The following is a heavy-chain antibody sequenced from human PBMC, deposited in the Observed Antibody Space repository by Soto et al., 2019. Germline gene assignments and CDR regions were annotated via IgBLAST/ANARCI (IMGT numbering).Heavy chain of an antibody. CDR1: GFTFSSYA. V-gene: IGHV3-30-3*01. Sequence: LGGSLRLSCAASGFTFSSYAMHWVRQAPGKGLEWVAVISYDGSNKYYADSVKGRFTISRDNSKNTLYLQMNSLRAEDTAVYYCARDRAWRRRDGYNYGWYFDYWGQGTLVTVSS. D-gene: IGHD5-12*01. CDR3: ARDRAWRRRDGYNYGWYFDY. J-gene: IGHJ4*02. CDR2: ISYDGSNK.